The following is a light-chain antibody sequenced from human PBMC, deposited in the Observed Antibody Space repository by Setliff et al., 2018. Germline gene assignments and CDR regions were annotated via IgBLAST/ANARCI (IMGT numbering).Light chain of an antibody. J-gene: IGLJ1*01. V-gene: IGLV2-14*01. CDR1: SSDVGGYNY. CDR3: GSYTSTSTLFV. CDR2: GVS. Sequence: QSALTQPASVSGSPGQSITISCIGTSSDVGGYNYVSWYQQHPGKAPKLMIYGVSSRPSGVSNRFSGSKSDNTASLTISGLQTEDEADYYCGSYTSTSTLFVFGSGTKVTVL.